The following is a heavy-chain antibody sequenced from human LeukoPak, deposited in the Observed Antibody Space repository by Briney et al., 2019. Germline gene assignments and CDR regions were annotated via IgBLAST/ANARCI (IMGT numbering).Heavy chain of an antibody. CDR1: GGSISSYY. CDR3: AREIHSSGYYQNYYFDY. Sequence: SETLSLTCTVSGGSISSYYWSWIRQPAGKGLEWIGRIYTSGSNNYNPSLKSRVTMSVDTSKNQFSLKLSSVTAADTAVYYCAREIHSSGYYQNYYFDYWGQGTLVTVSS. J-gene: IGHJ4*02. V-gene: IGHV4-4*07. D-gene: IGHD3-22*01. CDR2: IYTSGSN.